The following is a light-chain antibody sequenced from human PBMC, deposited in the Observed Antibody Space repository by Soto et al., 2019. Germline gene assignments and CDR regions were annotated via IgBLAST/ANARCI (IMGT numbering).Light chain of an antibody. CDR1: QSVSSN. CDR2: GAS. Sequence: EIVMTLSPAPLPVSPWERATLSCRASQSVSSNLAWYQQKPGRAPRLLIYGASTRATGMPARFSGSGSGTEFTLTISSLQSEDVATYYCQKHNSAPWTFGQGTKVDI. J-gene: IGKJ1*01. V-gene: IGKV3-15*01. CDR3: QKHNSAPWT.